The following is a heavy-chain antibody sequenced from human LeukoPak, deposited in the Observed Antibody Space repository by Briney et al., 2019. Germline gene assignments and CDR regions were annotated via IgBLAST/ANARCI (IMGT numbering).Heavy chain of an antibody. CDR2: IYYSGST. V-gene: IGHV4-59*01. CDR3: ARDSSGYYSGAFDI. D-gene: IGHD3-22*01. Sequence: SETLSLTCTVSGGSISSYYWSWIRQPPGKGLEWIGYIYYSGSTNYNPSLKSRVTISVDTSKNQFSLKLSSVTAADTVVYYCARDSSGYYSGAFDIWGQRTMVTVSS. J-gene: IGHJ3*02. CDR1: GGSISSYY.